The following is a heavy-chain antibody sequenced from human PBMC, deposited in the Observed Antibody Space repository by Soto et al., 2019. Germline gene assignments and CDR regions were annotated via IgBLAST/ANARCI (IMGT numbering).Heavy chain of an antibody. D-gene: IGHD2-2*01. V-gene: IGHV1-69*06. CDR2: IIPIFGTA. J-gene: IGHJ4*02. CDR1: GGTFSSYA. CDR3: ARAYCSSTSCRTYYFDY. Sequence: QVQLVQSGAEVKKPGSSVKISCKASGGTFSSYAISWVRQAPGQGLEWMGGIIPIFGTANYAQKFQGRVTINADKCTSTSYMELSSVRSEDTAVYYCARAYCSSTSCRTYYFDYWGQGTLVTVSS.